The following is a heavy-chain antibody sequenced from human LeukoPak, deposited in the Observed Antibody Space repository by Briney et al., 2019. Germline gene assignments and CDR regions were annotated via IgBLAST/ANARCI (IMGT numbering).Heavy chain of an antibody. D-gene: IGHD3-10*01. CDR3: ARGVIQWFGESPNWFDP. Sequence: GGSLRLSCAASGFTFSSYGMSWVRQAPGKGLEWVSAISGSGGSTYYADSVKGRFTISRDNSKNTLYLQMNSLRAEDTAVYYCARGVIQWFGESPNWFDPWGQGTLVTVSS. CDR2: ISGSGGST. J-gene: IGHJ5*02. V-gene: IGHV3-23*01. CDR1: GFTFSSYG.